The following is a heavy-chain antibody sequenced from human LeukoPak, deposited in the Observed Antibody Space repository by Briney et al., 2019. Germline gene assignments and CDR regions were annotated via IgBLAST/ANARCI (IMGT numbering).Heavy chain of an antibody. V-gene: IGHV3-53*05. J-gene: IGHJ2*01. CDR3: AKDQYGPTVYWYFDL. CDR1: GFTVSSNY. CDR2: IYSGGST. D-gene: IGHD4-17*01. Sequence: GGSLRLSCAASGFTVSSNYMSWVRQAPGKGLEWVSVIYSGGSTYYADSVKGRFTISRDNSKNTLYLQMNSLRAEDTALYYCAKDQYGPTVYWYFDLWGRGTLVTVSS.